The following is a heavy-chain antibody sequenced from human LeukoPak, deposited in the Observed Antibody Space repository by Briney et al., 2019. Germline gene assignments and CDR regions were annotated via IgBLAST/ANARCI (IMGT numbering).Heavy chain of an antibody. J-gene: IGHJ4*02. Sequence: PGRSLRLSCTASGFTFGDYAMSWVRQAPGKGLEWVSSISSSSSYIYYADSVKGRFTISRDNAKNSLYLQMNSLRAEDTAVYYCARIREVEWSDFDYWGQGTLVTVSS. CDR3: ARIREVEWSDFDY. V-gene: IGHV3-21*01. CDR2: ISSSSSYI. CDR1: GFTFGDYA. D-gene: IGHD3-3*01.